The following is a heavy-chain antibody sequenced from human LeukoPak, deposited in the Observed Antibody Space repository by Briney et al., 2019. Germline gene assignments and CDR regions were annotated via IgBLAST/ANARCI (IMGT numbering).Heavy chain of an antibody. D-gene: IGHD5-18*01. CDR3: AKDKGRGAMAPYYMDV. J-gene: IGHJ6*03. CDR2: ISGSGGST. V-gene: IGHV3-23*01. Sequence: GGSLRLSCAASGFTFSSYAMSWVRQAPGKGLEWVSAISGSGGSTYYADSVKGRFNISRDNTKNTLYLQMNSLRAEDTAVYYCAKDKGRGAMAPYYMDVWGKGTTVTVSS. CDR1: GFTFSSYA.